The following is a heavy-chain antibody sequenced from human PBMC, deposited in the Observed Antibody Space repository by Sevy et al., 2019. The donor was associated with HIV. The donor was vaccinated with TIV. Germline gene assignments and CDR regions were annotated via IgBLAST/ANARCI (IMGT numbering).Heavy chain of an antibody. CDR3: ARDFIWFGEFHWYFDL. V-gene: IGHV4-4*07. CDR2: IYTSGST. D-gene: IGHD3-10*01. CDR1: GGSISSYY. Sequence: GSLRLSCTVSGGSISSYYWSWIRQPAGKGLEWIGRIYTSGSTNYNPSLKSRVTMSVDTSKNQFSLKLSSVTAADTAVYYCARDFIWFGEFHWYFDLWGRGTLVTVSS. J-gene: IGHJ2*01.